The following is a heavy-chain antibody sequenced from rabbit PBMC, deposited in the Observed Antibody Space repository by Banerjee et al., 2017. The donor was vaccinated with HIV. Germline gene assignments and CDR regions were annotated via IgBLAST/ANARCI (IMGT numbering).Heavy chain of an antibody. Sequence: QEQLVESGGGLVQPGESLKLSCKASGFTISSSYWICWVRQAPGKGLEWIGCIATGSGSTYYASWVNGRFTISRSSSLTTVDLKMTSLTAADTATYFCARYYAYGPAAYADATGIGDYFNLWGPGTLVTVS. CDR3: ARYYAYGPAAYADATGIGDYFNL. CDR1: GFTISSSYW. D-gene: IGHD6-1*01. V-gene: IGHV1S43*01. J-gene: IGHJ4*01. CDR2: IATGSGST.